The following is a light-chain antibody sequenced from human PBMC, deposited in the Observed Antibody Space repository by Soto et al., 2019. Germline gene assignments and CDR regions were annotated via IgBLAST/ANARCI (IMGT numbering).Light chain of an antibody. Sequence: QSALTQPASVSGSPGQSITISCTGTSTDVGGYNYVSWYQQHPGKAPKLMIYEVSKRPSGVPDRFSGSKSGNTASLTVSGLQAEDEADYYCSSYAGNNIHYVFGTGTKV. CDR3: SSYAGNNIHYV. J-gene: IGLJ1*01. CDR1: STDVGGYNY. V-gene: IGLV2-8*01. CDR2: EVS.